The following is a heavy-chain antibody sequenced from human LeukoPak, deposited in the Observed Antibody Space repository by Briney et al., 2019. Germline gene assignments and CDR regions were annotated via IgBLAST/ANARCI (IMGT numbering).Heavy chain of an antibody. CDR3: ARDSPSRVVVVAAPDY. CDR1: GFTFSSYA. Sequence: GGSLRLSCAASGFTFSSYAMHWVRQAPGKGLEWVAVISYDGSNKYYADSVKGRFTISRDNSKNTLYLQMNSLRAEDTAVYYCARDSPSRVVVVAAPDYWGQGTLVTVSS. V-gene: IGHV3-30*04. CDR2: ISYDGSNK. D-gene: IGHD2-15*01. J-gene: IGHJ4*02.